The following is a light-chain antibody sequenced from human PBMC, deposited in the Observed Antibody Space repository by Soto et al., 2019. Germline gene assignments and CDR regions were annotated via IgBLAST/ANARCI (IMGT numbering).Light chain of an antibody. CDR1: QSISSW. Sequence: DIQMTQSPSTLSASVGDRVTSTCRASQSISSWLAWYQQKPGKAPKVLIYDASSLESGVQSRFSGSGSGTEFTLTISSLQPEDFATYFCQQSYTTPRTFGQGTKVDIK. CDR3: QQSYTTPRT. V-gene: IGKV1-5*01. J-gene: IGKJ1*01. CDR2: DAS.